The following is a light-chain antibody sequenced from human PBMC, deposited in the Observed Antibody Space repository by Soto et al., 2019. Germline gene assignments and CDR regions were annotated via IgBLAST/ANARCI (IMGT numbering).Light chain of an antibody. J-gene: IGKJ4*01. CDR2: DAS. Sequence: AIQLTQSPTSLSASVGDRVTITCRASQGISSALAWYQQKPGKAPKLLIYDASSLASGVPSRFSGSGSGTDFTLTISRLQHEDFATYYCQQFNSYPLTFGGGARVEIK. CDR3: QQFNSYPLT. CDR1: QGISSA. V-gene: IGKV1-13*02.